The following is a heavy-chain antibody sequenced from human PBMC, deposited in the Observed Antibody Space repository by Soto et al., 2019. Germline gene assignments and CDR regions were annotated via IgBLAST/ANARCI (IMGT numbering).Heavy chain of an antibody. CDR1: GDSVSSTSAA. D-gene: IGHD6-19*01. J-gene: IGHJ4*02. V-gene: IGHV6-1*01. Sequence: SQTLSLTCAISGDSVSSTSAAWSWIRQSPSRGLEWLGRTYYRSKWYSNYAVSVKSRITINPDTSKNQFSLQLNSVTPEDTAVYYCARGSYYSGWVWGQGTLVTVSS. CDR2: TYYRSKWYS. CDR3: ARGSYYSGWV.